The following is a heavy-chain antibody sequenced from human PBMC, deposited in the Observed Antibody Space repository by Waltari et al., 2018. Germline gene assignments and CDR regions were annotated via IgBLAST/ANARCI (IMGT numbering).Heavy chain of an antibody. CDR3: ARALNYYDSSGYYFRDYFDY. CDR1: GFTVSSNY. V-gene: IGHV3-53*01. CDR2: IYSGGST. D-gene: IGHD3-22*01. Sequence: EVQLVESGGGLIQPGGSLRLSCAASGFTVSSNYMRWVRRAPGKGLEWVSVIYSGGSTYYADSVKGRFTISRDNSKNTLYLQMNSLRAEDTAVYYCARALNYYDSSGYYFRDYFDYWGQGTLVTVSS. J-gene: IGHJ4*02.